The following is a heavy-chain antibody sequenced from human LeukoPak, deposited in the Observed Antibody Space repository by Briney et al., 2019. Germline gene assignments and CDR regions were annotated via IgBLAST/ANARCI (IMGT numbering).Heavy chain of an antibody. CDR2: ISGSGGST. Sequence: GGSLRLSCAASGFTFSSYAMRWVRQAPGKGLEWVSAISGSGGSTYYADSVKGRFTISRDNSKNTLYLQMNSLRAEDTAVYYCAKEYYYGSGSLVSLDYWGQGTLVTVSS. V-gene: IGHV3-23*01. CDR1: GFTFSSYA. J-gene: IGHJ4*02. D-gene: IGHD3-10*01. CDR3: AKEYYYGSGSLVSLDY.